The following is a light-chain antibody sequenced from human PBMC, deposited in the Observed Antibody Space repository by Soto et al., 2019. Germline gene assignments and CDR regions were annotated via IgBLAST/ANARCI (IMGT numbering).Light chain of an antibody. Sequence: SVLTQPPSVSGAPGQRVTISCTGSSSNIGAGYDVHWYQQLPGTAPKLLIYGNSNRPSGVPDRFSGSKSGTSASLAITGLQAEDEADYYCQSYDSSPSGSVFGGGTKLTVL. J-gene: IGLJ2*01. CDR1: SSNIGAGYD. CDR2: GNS. CDR3: QSYDSSPSGSV. V-gene: IGLV1-40*01.